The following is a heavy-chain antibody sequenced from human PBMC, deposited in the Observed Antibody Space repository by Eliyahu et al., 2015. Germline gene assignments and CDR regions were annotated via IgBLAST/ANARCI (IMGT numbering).Heavy chain of an antibody. D-gene: IGHD5-24*01. CDR3: AKVDGWVY. V-gene: IGHV3-23*01. CDR2: ISVSGDST. CDR1: GFTFSSYA. Sequence: EVQLLESGGGLVQPGGSLRLSCAASGFTFSSYAMSWVRQAPGKGLEWVSAISVSGDSTYFADSVKGRFTISRDNPKNTLYLQMSSLRAEDTAVYYCAKVDGWVYWGQGTLVTVSS. J-gene: IGHJ4*02.